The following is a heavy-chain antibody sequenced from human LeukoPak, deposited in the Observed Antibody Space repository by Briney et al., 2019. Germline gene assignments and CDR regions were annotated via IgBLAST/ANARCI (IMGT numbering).Heavy chain of an antibody. Sequence: PSETLSLTCTVSGGYIINYYWSWVRQPPGKGLEWIGRIHITESTKYSPSLKSRVTLSQDTSKNQISLRRRSVTAADTAVYYCARDHIGLIPDFWGQGILVSVSS. V-gene: IGHV4-4*07. J-gene: IGHJ4*02. CDR3: ARDHIGLIPDF. D-gene: IGHD3-16*02. CDR2: IHITEST. CDR1: GGYIINYY.